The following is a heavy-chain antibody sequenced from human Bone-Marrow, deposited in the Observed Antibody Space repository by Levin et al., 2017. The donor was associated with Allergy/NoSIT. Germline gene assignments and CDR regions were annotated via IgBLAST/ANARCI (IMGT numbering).Heavy chain of an antibody. V-gene: IGHV3-23*01. Sequence: PAGGSLRLSCAASGFTFSTSAMSWVRQAPGKGLEWVSSITQSGGDTYYAASVKGRFTISRDNSNNTLYLHMNGLRAEDTALYYCAKVRRGLDAFDIWGQGTMVTVSS. CDR1: GFTFSTSA. CDR3: AKVRRGLDAFDI. D-gene: IGHD3/OR15-3a*01. J-gene: IGHJ3*02. CDR2: ITQSGGDT.